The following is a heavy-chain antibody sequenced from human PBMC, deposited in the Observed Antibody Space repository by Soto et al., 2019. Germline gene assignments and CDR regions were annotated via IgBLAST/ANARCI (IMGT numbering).Heavy chain of an antibody. CDR3: ARDLLGIANFDY. CDR2: TYYRSKWYN. D-gene: IGHD2-21*01. V-gene: IGHV6-1*01. J-gene: IGHJ4*02. Sequence: SQTLSLTCAISGDSVSSNSAAWNWIRQSPSRGLEWLGMTYYRSKWYNDYAVSVKSRITIKPDTSKNQFYLQLNSVTTEVTAVYYCARDLLGIANFDYWGQGTLVTVSS. CDR1: GDSVSSNSAA.